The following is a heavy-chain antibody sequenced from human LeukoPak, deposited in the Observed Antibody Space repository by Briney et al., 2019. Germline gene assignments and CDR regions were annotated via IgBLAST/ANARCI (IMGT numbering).Heavy chain of an antibody. V-gene: IGHV1-18*01. CDR2: ISAYNGNT. J-gene: IGHJ4*02. CDR3: ARDYRAHMISPSGY. D-gene: IGHD3-16*01. Sequence: ASVKVSCKASGYTFTSYGISWVRQAPGQGLEWMGWISAYNGNTNYAQKLQGRVTMTTDTSTSTAYMELRSLRSDDTAVYYCARDYRAHMISPSGYWGQGTLVTVSS. CDR1: GYTFTSYG.